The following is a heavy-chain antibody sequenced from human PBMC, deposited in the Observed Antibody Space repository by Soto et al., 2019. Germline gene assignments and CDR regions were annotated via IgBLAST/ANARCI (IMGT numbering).Heavy chain of an antibody. J-gene: IGHJ4*02. CDR1: GYTLTELS. CDR3: ATGQGRDYDSSGYFY. CDR2: FDPEDGET. V-gene: IGHV1-24*01. Sequence: ASVKVSCKXSGYTLTELSMHWVRQAPGKGLEWMGGFDPEDGETIYAQKFQGRVTMTEDTSTDTAYMELSSLRSEDTAVYYCATGQGRDYDSSGYFYWGQGTLVTVSS. D-gene: IGHD3-22*01.